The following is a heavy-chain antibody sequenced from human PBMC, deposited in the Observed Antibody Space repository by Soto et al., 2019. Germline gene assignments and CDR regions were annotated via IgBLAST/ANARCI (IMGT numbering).Heavy chain of an antibody. D-gene: IGHD1-1*01. J-gene: IGHJ3*01. V-gene: IGHV3-23*01. CDR1: GFTFSKYA. CDR2: ISDSGGST. CDR3: AKDRNNHIWDAFDV. Sequence: GGSLRLSCAASGFTFSKYAMGWVRQAPGKGLEWVSAISDSGGSTNYADSVKGRFTVSRDNSNNTLYLQMDSLRAEDTAVYSCAKDRNNHIWDAFDVWGQGTMVTVSS.